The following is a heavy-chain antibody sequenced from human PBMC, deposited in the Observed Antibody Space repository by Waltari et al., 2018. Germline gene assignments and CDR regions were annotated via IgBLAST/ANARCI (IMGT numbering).Heavy chain of an antibody. CDR2: INPGDGNV. CDR3: AGERAGTYYFDF. V-gene: IGHV1-46*01. Sequence: QVQVVQSGAEVKRPGASVSVSCKASGYTFTSYNIHWVRQAPGHGLEWRGIINPGDGNVSYAQKFRGRVTMTRDTSTSTVYMELSSLTSEDTAVYYCAGERAGTYYFDFWGQGTLVTVSS. J-gene: IGHJ4*02. CDR1: GYTFTSYN.